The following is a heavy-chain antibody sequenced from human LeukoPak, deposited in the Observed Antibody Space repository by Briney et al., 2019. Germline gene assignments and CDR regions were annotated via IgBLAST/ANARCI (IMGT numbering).Heavy chain of an antibody. CDR2: INTNTGNP. V-gene: IGHV7-4-1*02. CDR1: GYTFISYA. D-gene: IGHD3-9*01. Sequence: ASVKVSCKASGYTFISYAMNWVRQAPGQGLEWMGWINTNTGNPTYAQGFTGRFVFSLDTSVSTAYLQISSLKAEDTAVYYCAREGQLYDILTHGMDVWGQGTTVTVSS. CDR3: AREGQLYDILTHGMDV. J-gene: IGHJ6*02.